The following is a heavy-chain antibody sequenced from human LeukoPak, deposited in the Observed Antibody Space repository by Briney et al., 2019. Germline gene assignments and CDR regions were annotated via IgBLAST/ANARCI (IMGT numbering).Heavy chain of an antibody. CDR1: GVTFSSFA. J-gene: IGHJ4*02. V-gene: IGHV3-30*04. CDR2: ISYHGSDK. Sequence: GGSLRLSCEASGVTFSSFAMHWVRQAPGKGLEWVAVISYHGSDKFYADSVKGRFTISRDNSKNTLFLQMNSLGADDTAVYYCAAQPCSVGRCYLDYWGQGTLVTVSS. CDR3: AAQPCSVGRCYLDY. D-gene: IGHD2-15*01.